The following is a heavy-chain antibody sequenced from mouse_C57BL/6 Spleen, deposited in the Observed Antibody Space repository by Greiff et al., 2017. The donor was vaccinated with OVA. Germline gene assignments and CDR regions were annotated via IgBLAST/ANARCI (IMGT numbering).Heavy chain of an antibody. CDR2: INPTSGYT. Sequence: QVQLQQPGAELAKPGASVKLSCKASGYTFTSYWMHWVKQRPGQGLEWIGYINPTSGYTKYNQKFKDKATLTADKSSSTAYMQLSSLTYEDSAVEYCAKYYYSNYDDAMGYWGQGTTVTVSS. J-gene: IGHJ4*01. D-gene: IGHD2-5*01. V-gene: IGHV1-7*01. CDR3: AKYYYSNYDDAMGY. CDR1: GYTFTSYW.